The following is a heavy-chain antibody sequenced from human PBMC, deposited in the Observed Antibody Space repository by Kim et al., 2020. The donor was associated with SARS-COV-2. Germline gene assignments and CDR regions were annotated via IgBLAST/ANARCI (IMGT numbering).Heavy chain of an antibody. CDR1: GYKYTNHG. CDR2: INTFNAVP. CDR3: ARGRNDSGAIDSLDL. J-gene: IGHJ1*01. V-gene: IGHV1-18*01. Sequence: ASVKVSCKASGYKYTNHGINWVRQAPGQGLEWLGWINTFNAVPNYAHSLQGRVTFITDTSTATASLDLSSLRSDDTAVYFCARGRNDSGAIDSLDLWGQG. D-gene: IGHD2-15*01.